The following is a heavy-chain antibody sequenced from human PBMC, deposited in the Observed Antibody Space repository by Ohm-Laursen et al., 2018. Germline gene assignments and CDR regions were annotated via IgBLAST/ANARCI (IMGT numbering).Heavy chain of an antibody. CDR3: ARGRLSGTRRALDI. V-gene: IGHV1-8*01. CDR1: GYTFINYD. J-gene: IGHJ3*02. D-gene: IGHD1-7*01. Sequence: GSSVKVSCKTSGYTFINYDIHWVRQASGQGLEWMGWMNPKNDDTGYAHKFQGRVTMSRNTSISTANLEMTSLRSEDTAVYYCARGRLSGTRRALDIWGQGTPVTVSS. CDR2: MNPKNDDT.